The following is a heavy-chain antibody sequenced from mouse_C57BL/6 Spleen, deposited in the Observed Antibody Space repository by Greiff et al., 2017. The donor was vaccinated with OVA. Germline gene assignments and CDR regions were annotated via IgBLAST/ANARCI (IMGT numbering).Heavy chain of an antibody. J-gene: IGHJ3*01. D-gene: IGHD3-2*02. V-gene: IGHV1-5*01. CDR2: IYPGHSDT. CDR3: TSGLRLPFAY. Sequence: EVQLQASGTVLARPGASVKMSCKTSGYTFTSYWMHWVKQRPGQGLEWIGAIYPGHSDTSSNQKLKGKAKLTAVTSASTASMELSSLTNEDSAVNYCTSGLRLPFAYWGQGTLGSVSA. CDR1: GYTFTSYW.